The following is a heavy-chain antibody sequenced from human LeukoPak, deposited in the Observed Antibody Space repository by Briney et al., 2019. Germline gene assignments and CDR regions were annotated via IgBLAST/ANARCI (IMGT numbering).Heavy chain of an antibody. CDR3: AGYGVYPY. J-gene: IGHJ4*02. D-gene: IGHD5/OR15-5a*01. CDR2: FGISGTI. CDR1: GFAVNTYD. V-gene: IGHV3-69-1*01. Sequence: KGGGSLRLSCAASGFAVNTYDMHWVRQAPGEGPQWIAYFGISGTIYYADSVRGRFTISRDSAKNSLYLQMNGLRVDDTAIYYCAGYGVYPYWGQGTPVTVSS.